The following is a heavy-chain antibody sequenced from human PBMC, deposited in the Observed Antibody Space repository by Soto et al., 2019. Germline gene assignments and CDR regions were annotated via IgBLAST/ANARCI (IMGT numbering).Heavy chain of an antibody. CDR3: ARAVGPFDY. CDR1: GFTFSIYG. J-gene: IGHJ4*02. D-gene: IGHD3-16*01. CDR2: IWNDGSNK. Sequence: QVQLVESGGGVVQPGRSLRLSCAASGFTFSIYGMHWVRQAPGKGLEWVAVIWNDGSNKYYGDSVKGRFTISRDNSKSTLYLHMNSLRADDTAVCYCARAVGPFDYWGQGTPVTVSS. V-gene: IGHV3-33*01.